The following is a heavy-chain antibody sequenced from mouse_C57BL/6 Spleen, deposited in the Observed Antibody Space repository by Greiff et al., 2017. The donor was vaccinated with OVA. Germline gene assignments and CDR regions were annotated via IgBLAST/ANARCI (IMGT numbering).Heavy chain of an antibody. CDR1: GYTFTDYN. CDR2: INPNNGGT. Sequence: VQLKESGPELVKPGASVKMSCKASGYTFTDYNMHWVKQSHGKSLEWIGYINPNNGGTSYNQKFKGKATLTVNKSSSTAYMELRSLTSEDSAVYYCARSYGSSFYYLDYWGQGTTLTVSS. V-gene: IGHV1-22*01. D-gene: IGHD1-1*01. CDR3: ARSYGSSFYYLDY. J-gene: IGHJ2*01.